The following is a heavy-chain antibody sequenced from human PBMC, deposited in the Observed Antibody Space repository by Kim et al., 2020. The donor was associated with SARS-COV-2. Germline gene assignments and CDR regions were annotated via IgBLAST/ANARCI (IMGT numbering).Heavy chain of an antibody. J-gene: IGHJ4*02. Sequence: VKGRFTISRDDSKNTLYLQMNSLKTEDTAVYYCTTDPARITMVRGVPFDYWGQGTLVTVSS. V-gene: IGHV3-15*01. CDR3: TTDPARITMVRGVPFDY. D-gene: IGHD3-10*01.